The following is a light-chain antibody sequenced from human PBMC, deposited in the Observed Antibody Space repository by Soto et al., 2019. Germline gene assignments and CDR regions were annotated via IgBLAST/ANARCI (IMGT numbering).Light chain of an antibody. CDR3: QQSYSTPPIT. Sequence: DIQMTQSPSSLSASVGDRVTITCRASQSISSYLNWYQQKPGKAPKLLIYAASSLQSGVPSRFSGSGSRKDSTLTISSLQPEDFATYYCQQSYSTPPITFGQGTRLEIK. V-gene: IGKV1-39*01. J-gene: IGKJ5*01. CDR1: QSISSY. CDR2: AAS.